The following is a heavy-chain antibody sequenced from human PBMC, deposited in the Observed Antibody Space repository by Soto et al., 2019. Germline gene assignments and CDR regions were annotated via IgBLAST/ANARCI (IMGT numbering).Heavy chain of an antibody. CDR1: GGSISSYY. D-gene: IGHD6-13*01. V-gene: IGHV4-59*01. Sequence: PSETLSLTCTVSGGSISSYYWSWIRRPPGKGLEWIGYIYYSGSTNYNPSLKRRVTISVDASKNQFSLKLSSVTAADTAVYYCARVVAAAAKDYYYYYYMDVWGKGTTVTVSS. J-gene: IGHJ6*03. CDR2: IYYSGST. CDR3: ARVVAAAAKDYYYYYYMDV.